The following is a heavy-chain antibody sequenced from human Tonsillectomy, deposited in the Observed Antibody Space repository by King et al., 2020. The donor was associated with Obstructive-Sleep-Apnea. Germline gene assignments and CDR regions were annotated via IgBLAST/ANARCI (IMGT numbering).Heavy chain of an antibody. D-gene: IGHD6-6*01. CDR2: IIPILGIA. J-gene: IGHJ4*02. CDR3: ARGREVEYSRAFLNYFDY. CDR1: GGTFSSYA. Sequence: QLVQSGAEVKKPGSSVKVSCKASGGTFSSYAISWVRQAPGQGLEWMGGIIPILGIANYAQKFQGRVTITADKSTSTAYMELSSLRSEDTAVYYCARGREVEYSRAFLNYFDYWGQGTLVTVSS. V-gene: IGHV1-69*09.